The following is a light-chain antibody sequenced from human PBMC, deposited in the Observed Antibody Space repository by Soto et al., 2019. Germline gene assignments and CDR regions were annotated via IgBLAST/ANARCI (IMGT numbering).Light chain of an antibody. V-gene: IGKV3D-15*01. J-gene: IGKJ4*01. Sequence: IVMTQSPATLSVSPGEGVTLSCRASENVGTNLAWYQQKPGQAPRLLMYGSSTRATGIPATFSGSGSGTEFTLTISSLQSEESAVYYCQQYNNWGLSLGGGTRVEIK. CDR3: QQYNNWGLS. CDR1: ENVGTN. CDR2: GSS.